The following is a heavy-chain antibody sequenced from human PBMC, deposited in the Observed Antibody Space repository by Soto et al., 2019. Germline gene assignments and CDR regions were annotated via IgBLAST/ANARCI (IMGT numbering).Heavy chain of an antibody. J-gene: IGHJ6*02. V-gene: IGHV4-34*01. CDR3: ARGRNWNYLWGYYYGMDV. D-gene: IGHD1-7*01. Sequence: SETLSLTCAVYGGSFSGYYWSWIRQPPGKGLEWIGEINHSGSTNYNPSLKSRVTISVDTSKNQFSLKLSSVTAADTAVYYCARGRNWNYLWGYYYGMDVWGQGTTVTVSS. CDR1: GGSFSGYY. CDR2: INHSGST.